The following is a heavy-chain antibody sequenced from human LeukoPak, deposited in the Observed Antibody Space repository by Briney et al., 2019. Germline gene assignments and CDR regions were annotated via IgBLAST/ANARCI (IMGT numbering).Heavy chain of an antibody. V-gene: IGHV3-30*04. CDR3: ARRGSN. CDR2: ISYDGSNK. D-gene: IGHD3-10*01. Sequence: GGSLRLSCAASGFTFSGYAMHWVRQAPGKGLEWVAVISYDGSNKYYADSVKGRFTISRDNSKNTLYLQMNSLRAEDTAVYYCARRGSNWGQGTLVTVSS. J-gene: IGHJ4*02. CDR1: GFTFSGYA.